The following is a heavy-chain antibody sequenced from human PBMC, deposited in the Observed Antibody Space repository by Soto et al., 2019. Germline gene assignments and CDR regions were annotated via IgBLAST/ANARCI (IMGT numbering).Heavy chain of an antibody. J-gene: IGHJ5*02. CDR3: ARLGDYRGGDWFDP. V-gene: IGHV4-39*01. CDR1: GGSISSSSYY. D-gene: IGHD4-17*01. Sequence: SETLSLTCTVSGGSISSSSYYWGWIRQPPGKGLEWIGSIYYSGSTYYNPSLKSRVTISVDTSKNQFSLKLSSVTAADTAVYYCARLGDYRGGDWFDPWGQGTLVTVSS. CDR2: IYYSGST.